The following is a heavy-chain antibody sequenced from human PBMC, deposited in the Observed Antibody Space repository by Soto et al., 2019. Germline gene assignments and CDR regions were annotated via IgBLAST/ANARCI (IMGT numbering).Heavy chain of an antibody. CDR1: GFSFSADGVG. Sequence: QITLKESGPTLVNPTQTLTLTCIFSGFSFSADGVGVGWIRQPPGKALEWLALIYWDDDPRYRPSLKSRLTITKXSXKDXVVLTMTNMDPLDTATYYCAHAFGGTSWPNDAFDVWGQGTVVTVSS. J-gene: IGHJ3*01. CDR2: IYWDDDP. V-gene: IGHV2-5*02. CDR3: AHAFGGTSWPNDAFDV. D-gene: IGHD3-16*01.